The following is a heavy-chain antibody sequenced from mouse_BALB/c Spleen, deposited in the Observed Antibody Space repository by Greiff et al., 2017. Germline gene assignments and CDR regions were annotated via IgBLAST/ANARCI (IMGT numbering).Heavy chain of an antibody. J-gene: IGHJ3*01. CDR2: IWGDGST. CDR1: GFSLTGYG. D-gene: IGHD1-1*01. Sequence: VKLMESGPGLVAPSQSLSITCTVSGFSLTGYGVNWVRQPPGKGLEWLGMIWGDGSTDYNSALKSRLSISKDNSKSQVFLKMNSLQTDDTARYYCHREEDHYGKRFVFAYGGQGTGVTVSA. V-gene: IGHV2-6-7*01. CDR3: HREEDHYGKRFVFAY.